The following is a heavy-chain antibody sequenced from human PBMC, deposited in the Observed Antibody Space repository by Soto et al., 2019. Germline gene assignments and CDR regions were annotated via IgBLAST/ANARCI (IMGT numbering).Heavy chain of an antibody. Sequence: ASVKVSCKASGYTFTSYDVYWVRQATGQGLEWMGWMNPNTGNSGYAQKFQGRVTVTSDTSINTVHMELSSLRPEDTAVYYCARRAETNGWNGFGADKYYFDFWGQGTLVTVSS. J-gene: IGHJ4*02. CDR3: ARRAETNGWNGFGADKYYFDF. CDR1: GYTFTSYD. D-gene: IGHD1-1*01. V-gene: IGHV1-8*01. CDR2: MNPNTGNS.